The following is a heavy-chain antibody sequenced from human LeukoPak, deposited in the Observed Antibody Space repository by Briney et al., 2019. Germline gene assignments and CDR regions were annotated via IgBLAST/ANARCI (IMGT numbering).Heavy chain of an antibody. Sequence: GGSLRLSCVGSGFDFNYYDINWVRQAPGKGLEWVSSISSRSSYIYFADSGKGRFTISRDNAKGSVFLHMTSLRPEDTAVYYCARRGGMSSGRSFDHWGQGTLVTVSS. CDR2: ISSRSSYI. CDR3: ARRGGMSSGRSFDH. J-gene: IGHJ4*02. V-gene: IGHV3-21*01. D-gene: IGHD3-16*01. CDR1: GFDFNYYD.